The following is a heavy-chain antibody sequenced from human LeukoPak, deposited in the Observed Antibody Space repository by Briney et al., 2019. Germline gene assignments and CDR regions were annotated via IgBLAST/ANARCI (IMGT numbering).Heavy chain of an antibody. CDR2: INPNSGGT. CDR3: VPFGELSPPFDY. Sequence: GASVKVSCKASGYTFTCYYMHCVRQAPGQGLEWMGWINPNSGGTNYAQKFQGRVTMTRDTSISTAYMELSRLRSDDTAVYYCVPFGELSPPFDYWGQGTLVTVSS. D-gene: IGHD3-10*01. V-gene: IGHV1-2*02. CDR1: GYTFTCYY. J-gene: IGHJ4*02.